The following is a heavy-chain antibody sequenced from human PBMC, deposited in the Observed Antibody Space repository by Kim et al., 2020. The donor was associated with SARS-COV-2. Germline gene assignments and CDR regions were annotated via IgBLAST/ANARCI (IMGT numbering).Heavy chain of an antibody. D-gene: IGHD3-10*01. V-gene: IGHV1-18*01. CDR3: ARDQEGGSGSYYIFDLDAFDI. J-gene: IGHJ3*02. CDR1: GYTFTSYG. Sequence: ASVKVSCKASGYTFTSYGISWVRQAPGQGLEWMGWISAYNGNTNYAQKLQGRVTMTTDTSTSTAYMELRSLRSDDTAVYYCARDQEGGSGSYYIFDLDAFDIWGQGTMVTVSS. CDR2: ISAYNGNT.